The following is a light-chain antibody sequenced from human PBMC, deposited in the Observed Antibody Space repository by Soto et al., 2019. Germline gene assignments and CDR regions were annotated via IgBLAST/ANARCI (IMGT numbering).Light chain of an antibody. Sequence: DIQMTQSPSTLSASVGDRVTITCRASQSISGWLAWYQQKPGKAPNLLIYDASTLESGVPSRFSGSGSGTEFTLTISSLQPDDFATYDCQQYRRYPYTFGLGTKLEI. CDR1: QSISGW. V-gene: IGKV1-5*01. CDR3: QQYRRYPYT. CDR2: DAS. J-gene: IGKJ2*01.